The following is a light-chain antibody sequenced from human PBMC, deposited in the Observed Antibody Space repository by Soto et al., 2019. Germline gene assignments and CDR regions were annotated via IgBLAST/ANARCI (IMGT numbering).Light chain of an antibody. CDR2: DAS. CDR1: QDISNY. CDR3: QQYDNLPPEFT. Sequence: DIQMTQSPSSLSASVGDRVTITCQASQDISNYLNWYQQKPGKAPKLLIYDASNLETGVPSRFNGSGSGTDFTFTISSLQPEDIATYYCQQYDNLPPEFTFGPGTKVDIK. J-gene: IGKJ3*01. V-gene: IGKV1-33*01.